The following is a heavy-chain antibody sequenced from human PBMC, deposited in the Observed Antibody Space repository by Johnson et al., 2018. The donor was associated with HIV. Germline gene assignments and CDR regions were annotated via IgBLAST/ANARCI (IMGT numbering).Heavy chain of an antibody. CDR2: IRSDGSNK. Sequence: QVQLVESGGGVVQPGRSLSLSCAASGFTFSSYAMYWVRQAPGKGLEWVAFIRSDGSNKYYGDSVKGRFTISRDNSKNTLYLQMMSLRTEDTAVYFCAKVPSALWFGEVIWGQGTMVTVSS. CDR3: AKVPSALWFGEVI. J-gene: IGHJ3*02. D-gene: IGHD3-10*01. V-gene: IGHV3-30*02. CDR1: GFTFSSYA.